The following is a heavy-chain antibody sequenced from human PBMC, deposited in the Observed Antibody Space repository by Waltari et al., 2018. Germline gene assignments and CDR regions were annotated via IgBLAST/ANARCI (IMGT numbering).Heavy chain of an antibody. CDR2: ISYHGHNK. V-gene: IGHV3-30*18. D-gene: IGHD2-15*01. CDR1: GFTFSSYA. Sequence: QVQLVESGGGVVQPGRSLRLSCAASGFTFSSYAMHWVRQAPGKGLEWVAAISYHGHNKYYADSVRGQFTISRDNSKNTLYLQMNSLRADDTAVYYCGKSLDEYCSGGSCYQLDYWGQGALVTVSS. CDR3: GKSLDEYCSGGSCYQLDY. J-gene: IGHJ4*02.